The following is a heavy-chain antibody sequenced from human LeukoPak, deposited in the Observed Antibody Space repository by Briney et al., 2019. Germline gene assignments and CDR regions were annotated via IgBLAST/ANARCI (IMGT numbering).Heavy chain of an antibody. CDR3: ARGLGSSGWPLIDY. Sequence: SETLSLTCTVSGGSISSYYWSWIRQPPGKELEWIGYIYYSGSTNYNPSLESRVTISVDTSKNQFSLKLSSVTAADTAVYYCARGLGSSGWPLIDYWGQGTLVTVSS. J-gene: IGHJ4*02. CDR1: GGSISSYY. CDR2: IYYSGST. V-gene: IGHV4-59*01. D-gene: IGHD6-19*01.